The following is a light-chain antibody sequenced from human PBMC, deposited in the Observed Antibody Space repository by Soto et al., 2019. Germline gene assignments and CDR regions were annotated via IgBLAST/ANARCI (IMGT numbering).Light chain of an antibody. CDR1: QSVSSSY. Sequence: EIVLTQSPGTLSLSPGERATLSCRASQSVSSSYLAWYQQKPGQAPRLLTYGASSRASGIPSRFSASGSGTAFSLTISRLEPEDFAVYYCQQYGSSPRTFGQGPKVEIK. CDR3: QQYGSSPRT. J-gene: IGKJ1*01. V-gene: IGKV3-20*01. CDR2: GAS.